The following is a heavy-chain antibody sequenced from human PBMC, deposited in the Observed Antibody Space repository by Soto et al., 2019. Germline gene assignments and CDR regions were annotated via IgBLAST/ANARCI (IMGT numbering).Heavy chain of an antibody. CDR3: ARDLGGSYYAPVDY. J-gene: IGHJ4*02. Sequence: QVQLVQSGAEVKKPGASVKVSCKASGYTFTSYGISWVRQAPGQGHGWMGWISAYNGNTKYAQKLQGRVTTTTDTCTSAAYMELRSLRSDDTAVYYCARDLGGSYYAPVDYWGQGALVTVSS. V-gene: IGHV1-18*01. D-gene: IGHD1-26*01. CDR2: ISAYNGNT. CDR1: GYTFTSYG.